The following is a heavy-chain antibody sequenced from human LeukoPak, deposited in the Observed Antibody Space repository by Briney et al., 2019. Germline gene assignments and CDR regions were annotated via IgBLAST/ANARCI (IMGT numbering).Heavy chain of an antibody. CDR1: GGSISSSSYY. CDR2: INHSGST. D-gene: IGHD3-16*01. Sequence: SETLSLTCTVSGGSISSSSYYWGWIRQPPGKGLEWIGEINHSGSTNYNPSLKSRVTISVDTSKNQFSLKLSSVTAADTAVYYCARTIRGSYDFDYWGQGTLVTVSS. J-gene: IGHJ4*02. CDR3: ARTIRGSYDFDY. V-gene: IGHV4-39*07.